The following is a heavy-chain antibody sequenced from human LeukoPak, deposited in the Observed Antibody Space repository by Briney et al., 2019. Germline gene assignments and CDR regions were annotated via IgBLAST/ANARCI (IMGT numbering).Heavy chain of an antibody. V-gene: IGHV4-38-2*02. Sequence: SETLSLTCTVSGYSFSNGFYWAWIRQPPGKGLEWIGSVYHTGSTYSNPSLKSRVTISGDTSKNQFSLSLTSVTAADTAVYYCARVAGIEVAPATFYWGEGALVTVSS. D-gene: IGHD2-2*01. J-gene: IGHJ4*02. CDR1: GYSFSNGFY. CDR3: ARVAGIEVAPATFY. CDR2: VYHTGST.